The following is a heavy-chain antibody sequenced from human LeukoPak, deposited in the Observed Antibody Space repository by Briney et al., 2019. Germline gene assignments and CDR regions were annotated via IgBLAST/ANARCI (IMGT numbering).Heavy chain of an antibody. CDR2: ISGSGGST. CDR1: GFTFSSYA. D-gene: IGHD3-22*01. J-gene: IGHJ3*02. Sequence: GGSLRLSCAASGFTFSSYAMSWVRQAPGKGLEWVSAISGSGGSTYYADSVKGRFTISRDNSKNTLYLKMNSLRAEDTAVYYCAKDKDDSSGYYYDGDAFDIWGQRTMVTVSS. CDR3: AKDKDDSSGYYYDGDAFDI. V-gene: IGHV3-23*01.